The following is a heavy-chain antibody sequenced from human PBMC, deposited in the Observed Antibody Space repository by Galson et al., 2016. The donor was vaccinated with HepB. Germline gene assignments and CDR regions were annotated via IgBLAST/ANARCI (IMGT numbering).Heavy chain of an antibody. Sequence: SLRLSCADSGFTFSSDSMNWVRQAPGKGLGWISSISRSSSLIYYADSVTGRFTISRDNAKRSLYLQMNSLRVEDTAVYYCVREGGYCYGDSCRYFDLWGRGTVVIVSS. D-gene: IGHD2-15*01. CDR1: GFTFSSDS. V-gene: IGHV3-21*01. J-gene: IGHJ2*01. CDR2: ISRSSSLI. CDR3: VREGGYCYGDSCRYFDL.